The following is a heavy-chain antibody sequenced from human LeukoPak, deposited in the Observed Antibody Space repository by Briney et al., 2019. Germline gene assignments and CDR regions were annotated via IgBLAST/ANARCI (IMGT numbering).Heavy chain of an antibody. V-gene: IGHV1-46*01. CDR3: ARDLEGTASGSYYRASMDV. D-gene: IGHD3-10*01. CDR1: GHTFTSYY. Sequence: ASVKVSCKASGHTFTSYYIHWVRQAPGQGLEWMGIINPSGGSTSYAQKFQGRVTMTRDTSTSTVYMELSSLRSEDTAVYYCARDLEGTASGSYYRASMDVWGKGTTVTVSS. CDR2: INPSGGST. J-gene: IGHJ6*04.